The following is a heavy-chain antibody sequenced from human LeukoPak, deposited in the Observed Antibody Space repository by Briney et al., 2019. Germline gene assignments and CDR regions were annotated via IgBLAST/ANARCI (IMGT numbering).Heavy chain of an antibody. Sequence: PGGPLRLSCAASGFTFSSYAMSWVRQAPGKGLEWVSAISGSGGSTYYADSVKGRFTISRDNSKNTLYLQMNSLRAEDTAVYYCAKSDFWSGYYPPPDYWGQGTLVTVSS. CDR1: GFTFSSYA. CDR2: ISGSGGST. V-gene: IGHV3-23*01. D-gene: IGHD3-3*01. CDR3: AKSDFWSGYYPPPDY. J-gene: IGHJ4*02.